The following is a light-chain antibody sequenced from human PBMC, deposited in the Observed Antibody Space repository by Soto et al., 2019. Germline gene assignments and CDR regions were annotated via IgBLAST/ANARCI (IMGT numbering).Light chain of an antibody. J-gene: IGKJ1*01. CDR3: HQRFSTPET. Sequence: SQMTQSASSLTASLGDRVTITCRSSQSINNFLNWYQQKPGQAPKLLMYSATTLLGGVPSRFSGSGSGTDFSLTISSLQPEDFATYYCHQRFSTPETFGQGTKVDIK. CDR1: QSINNF. CDR2: SAT. V-gene: IGKV1-39*01.